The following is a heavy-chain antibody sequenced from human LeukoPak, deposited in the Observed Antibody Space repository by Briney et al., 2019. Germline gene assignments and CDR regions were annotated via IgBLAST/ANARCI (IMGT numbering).Heavy chain of an antibody. CDR2: ISHNGSEK. J-gene: IGHJ4*02. D-gene: IGHD3-10*01. CDR3: ARDNFPLVRGIGY. CDR1: GFTFITYW. V-gene: IGHV3-7*01. Sequence: GGSLRLSCAASGFTFITYWRSWVRQAPGKGRGGVANISHNGSEKYYVDSWKGRFTISRDNARNSLYLQMNSLRAEDTAVYYCARDNFPLVRGIGYWGQGTLVTVSS.